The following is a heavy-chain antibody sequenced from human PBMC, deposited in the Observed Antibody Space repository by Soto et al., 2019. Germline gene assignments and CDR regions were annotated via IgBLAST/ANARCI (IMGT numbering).Heavy chain of an antibody. D-gene: IGHD2-15*01. Sequence: SETLSLTCAVYGGSSSGYYWSWIRQPPGKGLEWIGEINHSGSTNYNPSLKSRVTISVDTSKNQFSLKLSSVTAADTAVYYCARAYCSGGSCYYFDYWGQGTLVTVSS. V-gene: IGHV4-34*01. CDR2: INHSGST. CDR1: GGSSSGYY. CDR3: ARAYCSGGSCYYFDY. J-gene: IGHJ4*02.